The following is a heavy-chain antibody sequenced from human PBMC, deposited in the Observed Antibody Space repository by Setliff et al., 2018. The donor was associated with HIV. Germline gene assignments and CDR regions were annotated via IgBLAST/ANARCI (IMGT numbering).Heavy chain of an antibody. CDR1: GYSFTSYW. J-gene: IGHJ4*02. CDR3: ARLVGNTYYDILTGYYNTPHFDY. D-gene: IGHD3-9*01. CDR2: TYPGDSDT. V-gene: IGHV5-51*01. Sequence: PGESLKISCKGSGYSFTSYWIGWVRQMPGKGLEWMGITYPGDSDTRYSPSFQGQVTISADKSISTAYLQWSSLKASDTAMYYCARLVGNTYYDILTGYYNTPHFDYWGQGTLVTVSS.